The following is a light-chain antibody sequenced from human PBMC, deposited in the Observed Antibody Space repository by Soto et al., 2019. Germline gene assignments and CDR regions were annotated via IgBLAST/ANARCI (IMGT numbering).Light chain of an antibody. CDR3: QQYNNWPREYT. V-gene: IGKV3-15*01. Sequence: EIVMTQSPATLSVSPGERATLSCRAGQSVSSNLAWYQQKPGQAPRLLIYGASTRATGIPARFSGSGSGTEFTLTISSLQSEDFAVYYCQQYNNWPREYTFGQGTKLEIK. CDR1: QSVSSN. J-gene: IGKJ2*01. CDR2: GAS.